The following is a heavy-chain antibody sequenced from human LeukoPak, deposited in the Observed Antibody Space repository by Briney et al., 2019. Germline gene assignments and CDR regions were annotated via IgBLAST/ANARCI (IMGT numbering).Heavy chain of an antibody. CDR2: ISNNGGYT. J-gene: IGHJ4*02. V-gene: IGHV3-23*01. CDR1: GLTFSSSA. Sequence: GGSLRLSCAASGLTFSSSAMSWVRQAPGKGLEWVSAISNNGGYTYYADSVKGRFTISRDNSKNTLYLQMNSLRAEDTAVYYCARGPDYGDSDFDYWGQGTLVTVSS. CDR3: ARGPDYGDSDFDY. D-gene: IGHD4-17*01.